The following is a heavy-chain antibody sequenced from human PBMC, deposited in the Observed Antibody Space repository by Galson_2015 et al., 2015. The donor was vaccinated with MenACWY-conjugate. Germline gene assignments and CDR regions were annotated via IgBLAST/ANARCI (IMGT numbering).Heavy chain of an antibody. CDR2: ISDSSNTI. CDR3: ARAYRATGGTHFGY. J-gene: IGHJ4*02. D-gene: IGHD6-13*01. V-gene: IGHV3-48*01. Sequence: RLSCAASGFTFSSYSMNWVRQAPGKGLEWVAYISDSSNTIRYADSVKGRFTISRDDAKNSLYLQMNSLRAEDTAVYYCARAYRATGGTHFGYWGQGTLVTVSS. CDR1: GFTFSSYS.